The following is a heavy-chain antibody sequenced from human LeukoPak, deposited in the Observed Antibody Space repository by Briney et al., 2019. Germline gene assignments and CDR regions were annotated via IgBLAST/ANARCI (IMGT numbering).Heavy chain of an antibody. CDR1: GFTFSRKT. CDR3: ARAVGALDY. Sequence: QPGGSLRLSCAASGFTFSRKTMNWVRQAPGKGLEWVSYISSDSGTIYYADSVRGRFTISRDNSKNTLYLQMNSLRAEDTAVYYCARAVGALDYWGQGTLVTVSS. J-gene: IGHJ4*02. D-gene: IGHD1-26*01. CDR2: ISSDSGTI. V-gene: IGHV3-48*01.